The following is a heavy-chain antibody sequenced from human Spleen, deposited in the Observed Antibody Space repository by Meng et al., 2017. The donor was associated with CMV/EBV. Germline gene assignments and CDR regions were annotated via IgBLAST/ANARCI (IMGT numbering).Heavy chain of an antibody. CDR1: GFTFSSYA. Sequence: GGSLRLSCAASGFTFSSYAMNWVRQAPGKGLEWVSAISGSGGSTYYADSVKGRFTISRDNSKNTLYLQMNSLRAEDTAVYYCAKGYGSGYYYYVMDVWGQGTTVTVSS. D-gene: IGHD3-10*01. V-gene: IGHV3-23*01. CDR2: ISGSGGST. CDR3: AKGYGSGYYYYVMDV. J-gene: IGHJ6*02.